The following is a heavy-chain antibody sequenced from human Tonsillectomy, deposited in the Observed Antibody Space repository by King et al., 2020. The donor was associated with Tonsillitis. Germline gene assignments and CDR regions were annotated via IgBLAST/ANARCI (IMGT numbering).Heavy chain of an antibody. Sequence: QLVQSGAEVKKPGASVKVSCKASGYTFTGYYMHWVRQAPGQGLDWRGWINRNSGGTNYAQKFKGWVTMTRDTSISTAYMELSRLRSDDTAVYYCARDLTGPYDSRGRGAFDIWGQGTMVTVSS. CDR2: INRNSGGT. CDR3: ARDLTGPYDSRGRGAFDI. J-gene: IGHJ3*02. V-gene: IGHV1-2*04. D-gene: IGHD3-22*01. CDR1: GYTFTGYY.